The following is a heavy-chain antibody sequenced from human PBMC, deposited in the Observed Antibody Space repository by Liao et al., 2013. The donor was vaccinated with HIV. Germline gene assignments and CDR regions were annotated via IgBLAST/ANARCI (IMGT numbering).Heavy chain of an antibody. CDR3: VRSGGSPSLDWLFNY. CDR2: IDYSGRT. Sequence: QLQLQESGPGLVKPSETLSLTCTVSGGSLSGGSYYWGWIRQFPGKGLEWIGSIDYSGRTYYNPSLESRAALSMDTSNNQFSLKLTSVTAADTAVYSCVRSGGSPSLDWLFNYWGPGSLVSISS. V-gene: IGHV4-39*07. J-gene: IGHJ4*02. CDR1: GGSLSGGSYY. D-gene: IGHD3/OR15-3a*01.